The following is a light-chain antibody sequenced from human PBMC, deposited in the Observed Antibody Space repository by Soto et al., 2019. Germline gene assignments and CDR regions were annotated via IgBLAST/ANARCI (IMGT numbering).Light chain of an antibody. CDR1: SSNIGNNS. J-gene: IGLJ2*01. CDR3: ASWDRSLSVGV. CDR2: DND. Sequence: QSVLTQPPSVSAAPGQKVTISCSGSSSNIGNNSVFWYQQLPGTAPKLLIYDNDKRPPGIPDRFSGSKSGTSATLGITGLQTGDEADYYCASWDRSLSVGVFGGGTKLTVL. V-gene: IGLV1-51*01.